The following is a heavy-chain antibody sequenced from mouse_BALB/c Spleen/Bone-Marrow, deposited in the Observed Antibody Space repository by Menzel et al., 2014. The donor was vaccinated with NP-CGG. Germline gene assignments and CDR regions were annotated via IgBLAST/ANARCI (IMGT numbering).Heavy chain of an antibody. CDR3: TYMGYYGSSYAMDY. Sequence: QVQLKESGAELVKPGASVKLSCKASGYTFTSYWMHWVKLRPGQGFEWIEEINPSNGGTNYNEKFKRKATLTVDKSSSTAYMQLSSLTSEDSAVYYCTYMGYYGSSYAMDYWGQGTSVTVSS. CDR2: INPSNGGT. J-gene: IGHJ4*01. CDR1: GYTFTSYW. V-gene: IGHV1S16*01. D-gene: IGHD1-1*01.